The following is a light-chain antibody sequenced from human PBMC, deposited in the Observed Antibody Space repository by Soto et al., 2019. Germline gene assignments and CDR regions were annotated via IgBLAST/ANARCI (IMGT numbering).Light chain of an antibody. J-gene: IGLJ1*01. CDR1: GSDVGNYKY. V-gene: IGLV2-14*01. CDR3: SSYTSISSLGV. Sequence: QSVLTQPASVSGSPGQSITISCTGTGSDVGNYKYVSWYQQHPGKAPKLIIFEVSNRPSGVSDRFPGSKSGNTASLTISGLQAEDEADYYCSSYTSISSLGVFGTGTKV. CDR2: EVS.